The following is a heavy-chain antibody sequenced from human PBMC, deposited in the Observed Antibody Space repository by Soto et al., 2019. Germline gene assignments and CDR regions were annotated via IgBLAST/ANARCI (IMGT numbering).Heavy chain of an antibody. V-gene: IGHV3-73*01. CDR2: IGSKGETYAT. Sequence: GGSVRLSCAASQFTFGASNLQLVRQGSGKGRGWLGRIGSKGETYATTYAASVKGRSTIARDDSKKTAYLQMNNLESEDTVVYYCSREVSDWFFNWGRGSLVTVS. D-gene: IGHD3-9*01. CDR3: SREVSDWFFN. CDR1: QFTFGASN. J-gene: IGHJ4*02.